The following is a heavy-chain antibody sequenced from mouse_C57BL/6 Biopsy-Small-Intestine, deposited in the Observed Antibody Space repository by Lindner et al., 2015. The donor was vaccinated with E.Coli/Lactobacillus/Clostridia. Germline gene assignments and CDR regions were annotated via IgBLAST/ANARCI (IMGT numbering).Heavy chain of an antibody. Sequence: VQLQESGAELARPGASVKLSCKASGYTFTSYGISWVKQRTGQGLEWIGEIYPRSGNTYYNEKFKGKATLTADKSSSTAYMELRSLASEDSAVYFCAREDGYYFDYWGQGTTLTVSS. J-gene: IGHJ2*01. V-gene: IGHV1-81*01. CDR2: IYPRSGNT. CDR1: GYTFTSYG. CDR3: AREDGYYFDY.